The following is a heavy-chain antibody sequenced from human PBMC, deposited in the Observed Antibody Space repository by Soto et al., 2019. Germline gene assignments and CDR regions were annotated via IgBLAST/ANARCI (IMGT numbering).Heavy chain of an antibody. Sequence: QVQLVQSGAEVKKPGASVKLSCKASGYTFSNYAIHWVRQAPGQRLEWLGWISGDKGNTNYSQKLQGRVTFTRDTSASTAYMELSRLRSEDTHVYYCASDRGPYCSGNKCFCYYFYAMDVWGQGTTVTVSS. V-gene: IGHV1-3*01. CDR2: ISGDKGNT. CDR1: GYTFSNYA. CDR3: ASDRGPYCSGNKCFCYYFYAMDV. D-gene: IGHD2-15*01. J-gene: IGHJ6*02.